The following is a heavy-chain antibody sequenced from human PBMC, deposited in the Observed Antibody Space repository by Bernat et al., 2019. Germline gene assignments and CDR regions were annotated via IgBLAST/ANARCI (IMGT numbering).Heavy chain of an antibody. CDR3: ARGEALEYSSSSSCGY. CDR2: ISYDGSNK. V-gene: IGHV3-30-3*01. J-gene: IGHJ4*02. Sequence: QVQLVESGGGVVQPGRSLRLSCAASGFTFSSYAMHWVRQAPGKGLEWVAVISYDGSNKYYVDSVKGRFTISRDNSKNTLYLQMNSLRAEDTAVYYCARGEALEYSSSSSCGYWGQGTLVTVSS. D-gene: IGHD6-6*01. CDR1: GFTFSSYA.